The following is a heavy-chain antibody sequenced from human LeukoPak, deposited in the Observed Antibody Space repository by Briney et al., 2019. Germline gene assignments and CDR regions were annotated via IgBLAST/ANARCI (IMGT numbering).Heavy chain of an antibody. J-gene: IGHJ4*02. CDR1: GNSFTSYW. D-gene: IGHD1-26*01. Sequence: GESLKISCKGSGNSFTSYWIGWVRQMPGKGLEWMGWINAGNGNTKYSQEFQGRVTITRDTSASTAYMELSSLRSEDMAVYYCARGMGATPTRYYFDYWGQGTLVTVSS. V-gene: IGHV1-3*03. CDR3: ARGMGATPTRYYFDY. CDR2: INAGNGNT.